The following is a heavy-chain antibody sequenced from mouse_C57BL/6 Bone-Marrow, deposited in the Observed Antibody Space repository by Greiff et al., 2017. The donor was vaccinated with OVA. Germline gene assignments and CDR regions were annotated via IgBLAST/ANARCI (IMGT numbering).Heavy chain of an antibody. D-gene: IGHD2-3*01. J-gene: IGHJ2*01. V-gene: IGHV1-82*01. CDR3: ARHEDGYYASYFDY. Sequence: QVQLQQSGPELVKPGASVKISCKASGYAFSSSWMNWVKQRPGKGLEWIGRIYPGDGDTNYNGKFKGKATLTADKSSSTAYMQHSSLTSEDSAVYFCARHEDGYYASYFDYWGQGTTLTVSS. CDR1: GYAFSSSW. CDR2: IYPGDGDT.